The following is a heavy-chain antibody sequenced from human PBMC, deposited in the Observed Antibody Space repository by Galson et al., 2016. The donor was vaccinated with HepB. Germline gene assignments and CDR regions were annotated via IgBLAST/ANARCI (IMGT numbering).Heavy chain of an antibody. D-gene: IGHD5-24*01. Sequence: SLRLSCAASGFNFRGYSMHWVRQAPGKGLQWVALISYDGSVKHYAGPVAGRFTISRDNSKNTLYLQMNGLSREDTAIYYCARDLVEMATIGILDSWGQGTLVTVSS. CDR3: ARDLVEMATIGILDS. CDR1: GFNFRGYS. J-gene: IGHJ4*02. CDR2: ISYDGSVK. V-gene: IGHV3-30*04.